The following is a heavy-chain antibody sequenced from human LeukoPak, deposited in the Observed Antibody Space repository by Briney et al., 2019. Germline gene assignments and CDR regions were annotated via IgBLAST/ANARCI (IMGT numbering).Heavy chain of an antibody. J-gene: IGHJ1*01. V-gene: IGHV3-48*04. CDR1: GFTFSSYS. CDR2: ISSSSSTI. CDR3: AREVLTYYYDSSGSP. D-gene: IGHD3-22*01. Sequence: GGSLRLSCAASGFTFSSYSMNWVRQAPRKGLEWVSNISSSSSTIYYADSVKGRFTISRDNAKNSLYLQMNSLRAEDTAVYYCAREVLTYYYDSSGSPWGQGTLVTVSS.